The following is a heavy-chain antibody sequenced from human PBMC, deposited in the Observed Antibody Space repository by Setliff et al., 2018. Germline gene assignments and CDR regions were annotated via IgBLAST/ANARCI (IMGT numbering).Heavy chain of an antibody. J-gene: IGHJ4*02. D-gene: IGHD5-18*01. Sequence: ASVKVSCKASGFTFKTYSFSWIRQAPGQGLEWVGWISGYNGNTIYAQNFQDGVTMTTDASTNTAYMELRSLGSDDTAVYYCATFRGYTCGYDYWGQGTLVTVSS. V-gene: IGHV1-18*01. CDR3: ATFRGYTCGYDY. CDR2: ISGYNGNT. CDR1: GFTFKTYS.